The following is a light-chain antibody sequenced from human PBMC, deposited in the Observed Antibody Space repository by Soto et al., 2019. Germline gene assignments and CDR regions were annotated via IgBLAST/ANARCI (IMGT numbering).Light chain of an antibody. CDR3: QQSAT. CDR1: QSVGSN. Sequence: EIVMTQSPATLSVSPGERATLSCRASQSVGSNLAWYQQKPGQAPRLLIYDASSRPPGIPDRFSGSGSGTDFTLTISRLEPEDFAVYYCQQSATFGPGTKVDI. CDR2: DAS. J-gene: IGKJ3*01. V-gene: IGKV3D-20*02.